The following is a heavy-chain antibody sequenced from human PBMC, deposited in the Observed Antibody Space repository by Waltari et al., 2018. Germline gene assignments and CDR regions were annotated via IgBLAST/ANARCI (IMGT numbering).Heavy chain of an antibody. CDR1: GASISSSSYY. J-gene: IGHJ5*02. CDR2: IYYGGST. D-gene: IGHD2-8*02. V-gene: IGHV4-30-4*01. CDR3: ARAKSYCTGGTCYISPSWFDP. Sequence: QVQLQESGPGLVKPSQTLSLTCTVSGASISSSSYYWSWVRQSPGRGLEWIGDIYYGGSTFYNPSLKTRVSISVDTSNNQFSLKLSSVTAADTAIYYCARAKSYCTGGTCYISPSWFDPWGQGTLVTVSS.